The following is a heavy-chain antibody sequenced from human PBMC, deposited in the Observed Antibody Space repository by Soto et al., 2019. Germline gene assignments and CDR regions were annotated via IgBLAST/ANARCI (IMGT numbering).Heavy chain of an antibody. Sequence: ASVNVSCKASGYTFTSYAMHWVRQAPGQRLEWMGWINAGNGNTKYSQKFQGRVTITRDTSASTAYMELSSLRSEDTAVYYCARVSPFRGTRPLLDYWGQGTLVTVSS. CDR2: INAGNGNT. D-gene: IGHD3-10*01. CDR1: GYTFTSYA. J-gene: IGHJ4*02. V-gene: IGHV1-3*01. CDR3: ARVSPFRGTRPLLDY.